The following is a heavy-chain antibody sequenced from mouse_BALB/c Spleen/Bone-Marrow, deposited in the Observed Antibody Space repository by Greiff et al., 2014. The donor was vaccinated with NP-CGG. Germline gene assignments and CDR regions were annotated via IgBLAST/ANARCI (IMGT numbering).Heavy chain of an antibody. CDR3: ASYYYGRAWFAY. J-gene: IGHJ3*01. Sequence: VQLKDSGAELVKPGASVKLSCTASGFNIKDTYMHWVKQRPEQGLEWIGRIDPANGNTKYDPKFQGKATITADTSSNTAYLQLSSLTSEDTAVYYCASYYYGRAWFAYWGQGTLVTVSA. V-gene: IGHV14-3*02. CDR2: IDPANGNT. CDR1: GFNIKDTY. D-gene: IGHD1-1*01.